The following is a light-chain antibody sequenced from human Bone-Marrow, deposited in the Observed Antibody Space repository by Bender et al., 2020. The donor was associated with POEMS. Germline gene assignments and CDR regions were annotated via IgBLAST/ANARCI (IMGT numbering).Light chain of an antibody. CDR2: DVS. Sequence: QSALTQPRSVSGSPGQSVTISCTGTSSDVGGYNYVSWYQQHPGKVPKLMIYDVSKRPSGVPDRFSGSKSGNTASLTISGLQAEDEADYYCSSYTTTNTRYVFGGGTKVTVL. V-gene: IGLV2-11*01. J-gene: IGLJ1*01. CDR1: SSDVGGYNY. CDR3: SSYTTTNTRYV.